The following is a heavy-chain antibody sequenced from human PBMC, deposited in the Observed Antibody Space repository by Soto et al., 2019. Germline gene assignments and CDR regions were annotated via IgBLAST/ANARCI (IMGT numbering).Heavy chain of an antibody. D-gene: IGHD5-12*01. CDR1: GGSLNTFY. CDR3: AREGSYSAYNFAHGIQLWSFDF. Sequence: PSETLSLTSTVFGGSLNTFYWSWVRQPAGKGLEWIGRIFSSGSASFNPSLESRVAMSVDTSKNHFSLNLSSVTAADLAVYYCAREGSYSAYNFAHGIQLWSFDFWGQGALVTVSS. CDR2: IFSSGSA. J-gene: IGHJ4*02. V-gene: IGHV4-4*07.